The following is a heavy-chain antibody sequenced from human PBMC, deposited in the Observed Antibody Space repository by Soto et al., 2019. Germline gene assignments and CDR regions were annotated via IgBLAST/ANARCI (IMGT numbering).Heavy chain of an antibody. D-gene: IGHD3-10*01. V-gene: IGHV1-18*04. J-gene: IGHJ6*02. CDR1: GYTFTSYS. CDR3: ARDHYYVSGTLYDYGMHV. CDR2: ISAYNDNT. Sequence: QVQLVQSGAEVKKPGASVKVSCKASGYTFTSYSISWVRQAPGQGLEWMGWISAYNDNTNYAQNLQGRVTMTTDTSTSTAYMELRSLRSDATAVYYCARDHYYVSGTLYDYGMHVWGQGTTVTVSS.